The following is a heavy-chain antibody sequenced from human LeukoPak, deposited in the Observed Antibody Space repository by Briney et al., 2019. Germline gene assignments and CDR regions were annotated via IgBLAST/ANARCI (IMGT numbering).Heavy chain of an antibody. CDR2: INPNSGGT. V-gene: IGHV1-2*02. Sequence: ASVKVSCKASGYTFTSYDINWVRQATGQGLEWMGWINPNSGGTNYAQKFQGRVTMARDTSISTAYMELSRLRSDDTAVYYCARVLMYSSGAFDYWGQGTLVTVSS. J-gene: IGHJ4*02. CDR1: GYTFTSYD. D-gene: IGHD6-19*01. CDR3: ARVLMYSSGAFDY.